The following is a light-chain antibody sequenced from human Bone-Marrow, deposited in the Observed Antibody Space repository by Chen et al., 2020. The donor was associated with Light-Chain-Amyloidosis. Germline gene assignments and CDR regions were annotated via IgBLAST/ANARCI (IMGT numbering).Light chain of an antibody. Sequence: LTQPHSVSGSPGETLTISCTVSGGASASNYVQWYQQRPGSAPTTVIFEDDQRPSGFPDRFFGSIDSSSNSAYLTISGLRSEDEGDYYCQAFDINHEWVFGGGTKVTVL. J-gene: IGLJ3*02. CDR2: EDD. CDR1: GGASASNY. V-gene: IGLV6-57*02. CDR3: QAFDINHEWV.